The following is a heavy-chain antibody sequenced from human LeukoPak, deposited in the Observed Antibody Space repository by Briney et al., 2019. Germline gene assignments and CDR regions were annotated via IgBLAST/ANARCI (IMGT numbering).Heavy chain of an antibody. D-gene: IGHD6-19*01. CDR1: GFTFSSYS. CDR3: AKDLGSSGWYEIGY. CDR2: ISSSSSYI. Sequence: GGSLRLSCAASGFTFSSYSMNWVRQAPGKGLEWVSSISSSSSYIYYADSVKGRFTISRDNAKNSLYLQMNSLRAEDTALYYCAKDLGSSGWYEIGYWGQGTLDTVSS. V-gene: IGHV3-21*04. J-gene: IGHJ4*02.